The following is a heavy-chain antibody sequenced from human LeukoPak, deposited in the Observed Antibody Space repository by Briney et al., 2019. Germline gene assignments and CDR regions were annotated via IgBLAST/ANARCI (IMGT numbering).Heavy chain of an antibody. CDR3: ARKNDFEI. CDR1: GGSISSGGYY. J-gene: IGHJ3*02. Sequence: SQTLSLTCTVSGGSISSGGYYWGWLRQHPGKGLEWVGYIYYSGRNSYNPSLKSGVTISLNTSRNQFSLKLSSVTAADTAVYYCARKNDFEIWGQGTLVTVSS. D-gene: IGHD2/OR15-2a*01. CDR2: IYYSGRN. V-gene: IGHV4-31*03.